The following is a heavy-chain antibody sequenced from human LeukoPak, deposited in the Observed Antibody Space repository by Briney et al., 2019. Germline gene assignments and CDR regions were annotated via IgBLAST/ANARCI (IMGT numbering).Heavy chain of an antibody. Sequence: GGSLRLSCAASGFTLSSYAMSWVRQTPGKGPEWVSAISGGGDITYYADSVTGRFTISRDNSKDTLFLQMHSLRPGDTAVYYCVREDTPATANYWGQGTLVTISS. D-gene: IGHD2-21*02. CDR1: GFTLSSYA. V-gene: IGHV3-23*01. J-gene: IGHJ4*02. CDR3: VREDTPATANY. CDR2: ISGGGDIT.